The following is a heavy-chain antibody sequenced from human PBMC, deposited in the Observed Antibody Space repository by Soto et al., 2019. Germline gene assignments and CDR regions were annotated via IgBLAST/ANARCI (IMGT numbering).Heavy chain of an antibody. CDR2: IYHSGDT. J-gene: IGHJ5*02. CDR3: ARGGRQQQRDT. V-gene: IGHV4-4*02. D-gene: IGHD6-13*01. CDR1: GDSISNTNW. Sequence: QVQLQESGPGLVKPSGTLSLTCAVSGDSISNTNWWSWVRQPPGKGLEWIGEIYHSGDTNYNPSLQRGVLLPVDKSKSPFFLKVNSVTAADSAVYYCARGGRQQQRDTWGRGILVTVSS.